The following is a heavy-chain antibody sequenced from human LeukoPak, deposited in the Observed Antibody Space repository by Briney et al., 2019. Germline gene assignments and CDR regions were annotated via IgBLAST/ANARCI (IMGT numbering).Heavy chain of an antibody. CDR3: AKAAGFMVRGVISDY. J-gene: IGHJ4*02. Sequence: GGSLRLSCAASVFTFSNYGMSWVRQAPGMGLEWVSAISGSSSSTYYADSVKGRFTISRDNSKNTLYLQMNSLRAEDTAVYYCAKAAGFMVRGVISDYWGQGTLVTVSS. V-gene: IGHV3-23*01. CDR2: ISGSSSST. D-gene: IGHD3-10*01. CDR1: VFTFSNYG.